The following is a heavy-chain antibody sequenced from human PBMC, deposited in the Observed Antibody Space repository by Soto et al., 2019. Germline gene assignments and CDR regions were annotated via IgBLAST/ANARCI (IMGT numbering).Heavy chain of an antibody. J-gene: IGHJ5*02. CDR3: ARTYYYDSSGYYNWFDP. D-gene: IGHD3-22*01. CDR2: INAGNGNT. CDR1: GYTFTSYA. Sequence: QVQLVQSGAEVKKPGASVKVSCKASGYTFTSYAMHWVRQAPGQRLEWMGWINAGNGNTKYSQKFQGRVTITRDTSASTAYMELSSLRSEDTAVYYCARTYYYDSSGYYNWFDPWGQGTLDTVSS. V-gene: IGHV1-3*01.